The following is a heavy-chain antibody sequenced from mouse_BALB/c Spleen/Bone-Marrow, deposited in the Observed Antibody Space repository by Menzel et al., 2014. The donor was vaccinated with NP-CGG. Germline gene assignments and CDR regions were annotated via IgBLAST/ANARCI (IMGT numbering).Heavy chain of an antibody. V-gene: IGHV1-14*01. CDR3: AREGWLLRFDY. CDR1: GYIFTSYV. J-gene: IGHJ2*01. Sequence: EVQLQQSGPELVKPGTSVKMSCKASGYIFTSYVMDWVKQKPGQGLEWIGYINPYNDVTNYNEKFKGKATLTSDKSSSTADTEVSSLTSEDSAVYDCAREGWLLRFDYWGQGTTLTVSS. CDR2: INPYNDVT. D-gene: IGHD2-3*01.